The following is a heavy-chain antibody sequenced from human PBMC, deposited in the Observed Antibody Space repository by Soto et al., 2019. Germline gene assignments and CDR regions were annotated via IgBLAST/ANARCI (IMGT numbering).Heavy chain of an antibody. D-gene: IGHD2-15*01. Sequence: GESLKISCAASGFTFSSYGMHWVRQAPGKGLEWVAVISYDGSNKYYADSVKGRFTISRDNSKNTLYLQMNSLRAEDTAVYYCAKDTVVVADKKYYYYYMDVWGKGTTVTVSS. CDR1: GFTFSSYG. V-gene: IGHV3-30*18. CDR3: AKDTVVVADKKYYYYYMDV. CDR2: ISYDGSNK. J-gene: IGHJ6*03.